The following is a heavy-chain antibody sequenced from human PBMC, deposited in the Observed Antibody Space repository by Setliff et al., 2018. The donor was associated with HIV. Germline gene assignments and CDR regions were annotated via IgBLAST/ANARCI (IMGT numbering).Heavy chain of an antibody. CDR2: VSPGGTT. CDR3: ARPKDSSGWSPFDY. J-gene: IGHJ4*02. CDR1: GYSISSGYY. V-gene: IGHV4-38-2*01. Sequence: KPSETLSLTCAVSGYSISSGYYWGWIRQPPGEGLEWIGSVSPGGTTYYNPSLKSRVTISLDTSKNQFSLKLDSVTAADTAVYYCARPKDSSGWSPFDYWGQGTLVTVSS. D-gene: IGHD6-19*01.